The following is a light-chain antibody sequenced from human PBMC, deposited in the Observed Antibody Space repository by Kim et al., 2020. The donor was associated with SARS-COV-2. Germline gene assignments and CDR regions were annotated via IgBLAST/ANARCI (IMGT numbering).Light chain of an antibody. J-gene: IGLJ2*01. CDR1: SLSDFY. V-gene: IGLV3-19*01. Sequence: AVGQTVTITCQGDSLSDFYASWFQQKPGQAPLLVIYGDNNRPSGIPDRFSVSNSETTSSLTIAGAQTEDEADYFCNSRDNSDVHVIFGKGTQLTVL. CDR3: NSRDNSDVHVI. CDR2: GDN.